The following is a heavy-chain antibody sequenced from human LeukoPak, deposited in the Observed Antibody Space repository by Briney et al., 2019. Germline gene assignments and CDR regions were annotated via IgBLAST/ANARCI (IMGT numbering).Heavy chain of an antibody. V-gene: IGHV4-39*07. CDR1: GGSISSSTYY. D-gene: IGHD3-3*01. CDR2: MYYSGGT. Sequence: SETLSLTCTVSGGSISSSTYYWGWLRQPPGMGLEWIGSMYYSGGTYHNPSLKSRVTMSVDTSNNQFSLRLSSVTAADTAVYYCTRDWSHGAFDVWGQGTMVTVSS. CDR3: TRDWSHGAFDV. J-gene: IGHJ3*01.